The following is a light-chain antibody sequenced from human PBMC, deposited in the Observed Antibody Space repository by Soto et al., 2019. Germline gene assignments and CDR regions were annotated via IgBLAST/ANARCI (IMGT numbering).Light chain of an antibody. V-gene: IGLV1-40*01. CDR2: GNI. CDR1: SSNIGADYD. CDR3: QSYDSTLSARYV. J-gene: IGLJ1*01. Sequence: QSVLTQPPSVSGAPGQRVTISCTGSSSNIGADYDVHWYQQRPGTAPKLLIFGNINRPSGVPDRFSGSKSGTSASRAITGLQAEDEGDYYRQSYDSTLSARYVCVTGTKLTVL.